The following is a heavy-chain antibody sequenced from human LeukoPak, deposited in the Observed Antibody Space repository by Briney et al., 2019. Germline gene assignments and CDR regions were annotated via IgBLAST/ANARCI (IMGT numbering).Heavy chain of an antibody. CDR2: IYPGDSDT. J-gene: IGHJ4*02. D-gene: IGHD6-19*01. Sequence: GEALKISCNGSGYSFTSYWLGWVRQMPGKGLEGMGIIYPGDSDTRYSPSFQGQVTISADKSISTAYLQWSSLKASDTAMYYCARRMGHSGWSPLDCWGQGTLVSASS. CDR1: GYSFTSYW. V-gene: IGHV5-51*01. CDR3: ARRMGHSGWSPLDC.